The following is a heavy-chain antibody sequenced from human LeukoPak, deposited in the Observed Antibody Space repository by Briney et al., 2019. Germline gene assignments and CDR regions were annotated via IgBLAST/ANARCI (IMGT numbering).Heavy chain of an antibody. J-gene: IGHJ4*02. CDR3: ARGGSQRDFDY. Sequence: PSETLSLTCAVYGGSFSGYYWSWIRQPPGKGLEWIGEINHSGSTNYNPSLKSRVTISVDTSKNQFSLKLSSVTAADMAVYYCARGGSQRDFDYWGQGTLVTVSS. CDR1: GGSFSGYY. D-gene: IGHD1-26*01. CDR2: INHSGST. V-gene: IGHV4-34*01.